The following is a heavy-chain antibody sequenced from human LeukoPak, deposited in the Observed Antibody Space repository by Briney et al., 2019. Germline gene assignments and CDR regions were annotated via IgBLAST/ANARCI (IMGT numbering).Heavy chain of an antibody. D-gene: IGHD3-22*01. CDR3: AKNLNYYHDSSGYPDAFDI. V-gene: IGHV3-30*02. J-gene: IGHJ3*02. CDR2: IRFDGSDK. CDR1: GFTFSSYA. Sequence: GGSLRLSCAASGFTFSSYAMHWVRQAPGKGLEWVAFIRFDGSDKYYTDSVKGRFTISRDNSKDTLYLQMNSLRDEDTSVYYCAKNLNYYHDSSGYPDAFDIWGQGTMVTVSS.